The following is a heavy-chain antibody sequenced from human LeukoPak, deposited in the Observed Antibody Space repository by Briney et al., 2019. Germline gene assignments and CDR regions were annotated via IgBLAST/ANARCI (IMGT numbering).Heavy chain of an antibody. CDR3: ARGRSDYAKYYYYYYYMDV. V-gene: IGHV4-34*01. CDR1: GGSFSGYY. D-gene: IGHD5-12*01. J-gene: IGHJ6*03. Sequence: PSETLSLTCAVYGGSFSGYYWSWIRQPPGKGLEWIGEINHSGSTNYHPSLKSRVTISVDTSKNQFSLKLSSVTAADTAVYYCARGRSDYAKYYYYYYYMDVWGKGTTVTVSS. CDR2: INHSGST.